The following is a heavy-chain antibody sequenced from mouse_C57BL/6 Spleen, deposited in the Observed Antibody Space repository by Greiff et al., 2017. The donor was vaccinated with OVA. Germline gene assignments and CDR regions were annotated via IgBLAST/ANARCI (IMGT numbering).Heavy chain of an antibody. CDR3: TRPYGKGAMDY. CDR2: IDPETGGT. J-gene: IGHJ4*01. Sequence: QVQLKQSGAELVRPGASVTLSCKASGYTFTDYEMHWVKQTPVHGLEWIGAIDPETGGTAYNQKFKGKAILTADKSSSTAYMELRSLTSEDAAVYYGTRPYGKGAMDYWGQGTSVTVSS. CDR1: GYTFTDYE. D-gene: IGHD2-1*01. V-gene: IGHV1-15*01.